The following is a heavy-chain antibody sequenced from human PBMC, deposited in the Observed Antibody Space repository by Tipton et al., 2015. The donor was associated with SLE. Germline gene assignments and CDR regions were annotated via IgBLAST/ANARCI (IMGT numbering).Heavy chain of an antibody. J-gene: IGHJ6*02. Sequence: TLSLTCTVSGDSISRSNYYWGWIRQTPGKGLEWIGNIYYSGSIYYNPSLKSRVTISVDTSKNQLSLRLRSVTAADTAVYYCARDFWSGYYSDYYYGMDVWGQGTTVTVSS. V-gene: IGHV4-39*02. CDR1: GDSISRSNYY. CDR3: ARDFWSGYYSDYYYGMDV. CDR2: IYYSGSI. D-gene: IGHD3-3*01.